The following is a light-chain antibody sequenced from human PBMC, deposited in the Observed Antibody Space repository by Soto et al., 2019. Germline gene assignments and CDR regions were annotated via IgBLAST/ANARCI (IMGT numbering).Light chain of an antibody. J-gene: IGLJ1*01. CDR2: EVS. CDR3: CSFARSRIL. CDR1: GGDVGSYNL. Sequence: QSVLTQPASVSGSPGQSATTSGPGTGGDVGSYNLVSWYQQHPGKAPKLMIYEVSERPAGVSNRFSGSKSANTASLTISGLQAEDEADYYCCSFARSRILFGTGTKLTVL. V-gene: IGLV2-23*02.